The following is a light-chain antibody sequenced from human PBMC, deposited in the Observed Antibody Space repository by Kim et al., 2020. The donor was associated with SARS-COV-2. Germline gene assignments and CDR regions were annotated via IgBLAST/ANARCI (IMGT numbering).Light chain of an antibody. CDR1: SPNIGSNR. J-gene: IGLJ2*01. CDR2: RNS. Sequence: GQRVTTSGSGTSPNIGSNRVHWYRQLPQTAPKLLIYRNSHRPSGVPDRLSGSKSGASASLAISGLQFEDESIYHCAAWDDGLNGLVFGGGTKVTVL. CDR3: AAWDDGLNGLV. V-gene: IGLV1-44*01.